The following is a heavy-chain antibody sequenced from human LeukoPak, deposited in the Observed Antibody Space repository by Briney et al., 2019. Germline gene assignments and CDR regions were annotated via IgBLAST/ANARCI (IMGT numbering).Heavy chain of an antibody. D-gene: IGHD6-19*01. J-gene: IGHJ4*02. CDR2: ISSSSSYI. V-gene: IGHV3-21*01. CDR1: GFTFSGYS. CDR3: ARVSGIAVAGTVDY. Sequence: GGSLRLSCVASGFTFSGYSMNWVRQAPGKGLEWVSSISSSSSYIYYADSVKGRFTISRDNAKNSLYLQMNSLKAEDTAVYYCARVSGIAVAGTVDYWGQGTLVTVSS.